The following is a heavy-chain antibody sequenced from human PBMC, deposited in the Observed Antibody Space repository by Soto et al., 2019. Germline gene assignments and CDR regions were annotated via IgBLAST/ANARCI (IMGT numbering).Heavy chain of an antibody. CDR2: FDPEDGET. Sequence: QVQLAQSGAEVKRPGASVRVSCKVSGNSLDELAMHWVRQVPGEGLEWLGGFDPEDGETIYAHKFQGRVTMTDDSSAATAYMDLSSLRSEDTAIYYCVGLNILVCAVVTIIVRSFDYWGQGTLVTVSS. CDR3: VGLNILVCAVVTIIVRSFDY. D-gene: IGHD3-3*01. J-gene: IGHJ4*02. CDR1: GNSLDELA. V-gene: IGHV1-24*01.